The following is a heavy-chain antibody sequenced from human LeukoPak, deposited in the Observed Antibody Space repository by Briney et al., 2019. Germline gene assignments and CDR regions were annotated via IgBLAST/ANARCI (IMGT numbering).Heavy chain of an antibody. D-gene: IGHD2-21*02. CDR2: LSGSGVST. Sequence: PGGSLRLSCAASGFIISSYGMSWVRQAPGKGLEWVSCLSGSGVSTYYPDSVKGRFTISRDSSSNTLFLQMSGLRAEDTAVYCCAKVGTWGWYVYLWGRGTLVTVSS. CDR1: GFIISSYG. J-gene: IGHJ2*01. CDR3: AKVGTWGWYVYL. V-gene: IGHV3-23*01.